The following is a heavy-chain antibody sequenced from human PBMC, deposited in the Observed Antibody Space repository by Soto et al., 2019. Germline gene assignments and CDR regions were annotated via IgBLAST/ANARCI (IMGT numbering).Heavy chain of an antibody. V-gene: IGHV3-23*01. CDR3: ARKVSGSTGRPDLWYFDL. CDR1: GFTFSGYA. CDR2: ISGGGDAT. J-gene: IGHJ2*01. Sequence: EVQLLDSGGGLVQAGGSLRLSCAASGFTFSGYALTWVRQAPGKGLEWVSGISGGGDATFYADSVKGRFTISRDNSKNTLYLQMNTLRAEDTAVYYCARKVSGSTGRPDLWYFDLWGRGTLVTVSS. D-gene: IGHD3-10*01.